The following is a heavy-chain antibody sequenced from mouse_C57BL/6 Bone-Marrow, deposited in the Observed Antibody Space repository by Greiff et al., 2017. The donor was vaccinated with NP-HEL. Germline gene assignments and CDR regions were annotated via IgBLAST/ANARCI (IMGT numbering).Heavy chain of an antibody. CDR2: INPSSGYT. J-gene: IGHJ3*01. CDR3: ARKGGYYGFAY. V-gene: IGHV1-4*01. CDR1: GYTFTSYT. D-gene: IGHD2-3*01. Sequence: VQGVESGAELARPGASVKMSCKASGYTFTSYTMHWVQQRPGQGLEWIGYINPSSGYTKYNQKFKDKATLTADKSSSTAYMQLSSLTSEDSAVYYCARKGGYYGFAYWGQGTLVTVSA.